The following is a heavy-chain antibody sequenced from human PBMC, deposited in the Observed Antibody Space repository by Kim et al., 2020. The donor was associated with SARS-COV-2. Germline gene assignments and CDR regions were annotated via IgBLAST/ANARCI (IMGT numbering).Heavy chain of an antibody. V-gene: IGHV3-53*01. CDR3: VREPYGGNSH. CDR1: GFTVSSTY. CDR2: IYSGDRT. J-gene: IGHJ4*02. Sequence: GGSLRLSCTASGFTVSSTYMSWVRQAPGRGLEWVSIIYSGDRTHYADSVKGRFTISTDNSKNTLFLQMSSLRAEDTAVYYWVREPYGGNSHWGQGILVTV. D-gene: IGHD2-21*02.